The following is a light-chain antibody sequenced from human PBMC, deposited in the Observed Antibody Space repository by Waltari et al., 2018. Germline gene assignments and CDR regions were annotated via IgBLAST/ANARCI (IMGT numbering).Light chain of an antibody. CDR1: QSLLHSYGYNY. J-gene: IGKJ1*01. CDR3: MQALQTPRT. V-gene: IGKV2-28*01. Sequence: DIVMTQSPLSLPVTPGEPASISCRSSQSLLHSYGYNYLDWYLQKPGQSPQLLISLGSNRASGVPDRFSGSGSGTDFTLKISIVEAEDVGIYYCMQALQTPRTFGQGTKVEIK. CDR2: LGS.